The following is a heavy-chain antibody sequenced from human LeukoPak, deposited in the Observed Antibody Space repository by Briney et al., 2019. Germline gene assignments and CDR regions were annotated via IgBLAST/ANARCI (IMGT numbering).Heavy chain of an antibody. Sequence: ASVQVSCMASGYTFTSYAMHGVRQAPGQRLEWMGWINAGNGNTKYSQKFQGRVTITRDTSASTAYMELSSLRSEDTAVYYCARSEYCSGGSCYNWFDPWGQGTLVTVSS. J-gene: IGHJ5*02. V-gene: IGHV1-3*01. CDR2: INAGNGNT. CDR1: GYTFTSYA. CDR3: ARSEYCSGGSCYNWFDP. D-gene: IGHD2-15*01.